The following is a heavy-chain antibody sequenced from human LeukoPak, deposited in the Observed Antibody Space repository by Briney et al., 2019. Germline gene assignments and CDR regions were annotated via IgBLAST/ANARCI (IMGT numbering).Heavy chain of an antibody. D-gene: IGHD1-26*01. Sequence: GGSLRLSCAASGFTLSSNYMTWVRQAPGKGLEWVANVKPDGRDKHYVDSVEGRFTISRDNAKNSLYLQMNSLRAEDTAVYYCARDRWELLPTGAFDIWGQGTMVTVSS. CDR1: GFTLSSNY. J-gene: IGHJ3*02. V-gene: IGHV3-7*01. CDR3: ARDRWELLPTGAFDI. CDR2: VKPDGRDK.